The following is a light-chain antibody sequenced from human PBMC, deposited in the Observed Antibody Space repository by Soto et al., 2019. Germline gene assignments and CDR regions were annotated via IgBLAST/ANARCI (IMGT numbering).Light chain of an antibody. CDR1: QSVSSSY. CDR2: GAS. Sequence: EIVLTQSPGTLSLSPGERATLSCRASQSVSSSYLAWYQQKPGQAPRLLIYGASSGATGIPDRFSGSGSGTDFTLTISRLEPEDFALYYCQPHDTFGPGTKVDIK. CDR3: QPHDT. J-gene: IGKJ3*01. V-gene: IGKV3-20*01.